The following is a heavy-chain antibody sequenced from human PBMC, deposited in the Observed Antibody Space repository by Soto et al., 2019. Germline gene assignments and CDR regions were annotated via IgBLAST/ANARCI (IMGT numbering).Heavy chain of an antibody. D-gene: IGHD3-3*01. CDR3: AKVAKYGVVIEYFDS. Sequence: HPXGFLRLSCETSGFTVGNYGMGWVRQAPGKGLYWVSGISSSSRRTYYADSVRGRFTISRDNSKNTLYLQMDTLRADDTAVYYCAKVAKYGVVIEYFDSWGQGSLVTVSS. J-gene: IGHJ4*02. CDR2: ISSSSRRT. CDR1: GFTVGNYG. V-gene: IGHV3-23*01.